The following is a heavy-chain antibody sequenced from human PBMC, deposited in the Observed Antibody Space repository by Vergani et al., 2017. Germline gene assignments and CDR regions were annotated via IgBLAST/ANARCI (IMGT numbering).Heavy chain of an antibody. D-gene: IGHD3-10*01. Sequence: QVQLVQSGAEVKKPGSSVKVSCKASGGTFTGYYMHWVRQAPGQGLEWMGWINPNSGGTNYAQTFKGWVTMTRDTSISTAYMGMSRLRSDDTAVYYCAGGPDYYGSGRAYYYMDVWGKGTTVTVSS. J-gene: IGHJ6*03. CDR3: AGGPDYYGSGRAYYYMDV. CDR2: INPNSGGT. CDR1: GGTFTGYY. V-gene: IGHV1-2*04.